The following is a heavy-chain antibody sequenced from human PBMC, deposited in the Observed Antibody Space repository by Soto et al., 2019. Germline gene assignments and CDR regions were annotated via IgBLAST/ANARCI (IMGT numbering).Heavy chain of an antibody. CDR3: VTYNSLQDLARWFDP. CDR2: INPSGSRT. J-gene: IGHJ5*02. V-gene: IGHV1-46*01. D-gene: IGHD1-1*01. Sequence: QVQMVQSGTEVKKPGTSVKVSCQAFTTHWVHWVRQAPGQGLEWVGVINPSGSRTLSAQKFQGRVNMTRDTSTSTLYMELRSMTSEDTAVYYCVTYNSLQDLARWFDPWGQGTLVTVSS. CDR1: FTTHW.